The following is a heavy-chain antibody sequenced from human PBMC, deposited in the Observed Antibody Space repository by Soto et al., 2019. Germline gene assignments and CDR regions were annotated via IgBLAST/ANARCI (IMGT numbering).Heavy chain of an antibody. V-gene: IGHV1-8*01. Sequence: SVKVSCKASGYTFTSYDINWVRQATGQGLEWMGWMNPNSGNTGYAQKFQGRVTMTRNTSISTAYMELSSLRSEDTAVYYCARYLRESRLLWFGELLNWFDPWGQGTLVTVSS. CDR2: MNPNSGNT. J-gene: IGHJ5*02. CDR3: ARYLRESRLLWFGELLNWFDP. D-gene: IGHD3-10*01. CDR1: GYTFTSYD.